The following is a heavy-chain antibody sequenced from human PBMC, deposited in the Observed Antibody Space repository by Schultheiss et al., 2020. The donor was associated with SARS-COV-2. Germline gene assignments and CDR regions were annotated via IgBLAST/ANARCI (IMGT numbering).Heavy chain of an antibody. CDR2: ISGSGGST. Sequence: GGSLRLSCAASGFTFSSYSMNWVRQAPGKGLEWVSAISGSGGSTYYADSVKGRFTISRENAKNSLYLQMNSLRAGDTAVYYCAKAAAAGTWGWFDPWGQGTLVTVSS. J-gene: IGHJ5*02. D-gene: IGHD6-13*01. CDR3: AKAAAAGTWGWFDP. CDR1: GFTFSSYS. V-gene: IGHV3-23*01.